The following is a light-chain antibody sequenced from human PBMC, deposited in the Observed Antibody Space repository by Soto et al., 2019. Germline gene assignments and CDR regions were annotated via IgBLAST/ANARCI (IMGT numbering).Light chain of an antibody. V-gene: IGKV3-20*01. CDR2: GAS. J-gene: IGKJ5*01. CDR1: QSLSSNY. Sequence: EIVFTQSPGTLSLSPGERATLSCRASQSLSSNYLAWYQQKLGQAPRLLIYGASSRETGIPDRFSGSGSGTDFTLTISRLEPEDFAVYYCQQHGTSPITFGQGTRLEIK. CDR3: QQHGTSPIT.